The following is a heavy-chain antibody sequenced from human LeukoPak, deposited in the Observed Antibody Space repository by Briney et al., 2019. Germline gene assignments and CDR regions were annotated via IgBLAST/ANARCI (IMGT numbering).Heavy chain of an antibody. CDR2: TYYRSKWYN. D-gene: IGHD3-3*01. J-gene: IGHJ4*02. CDR3: ARGPNFNYDFWSGSRSGYDY. V-gene: IGHV6-1*01. Sequence: SQTLSLTCAISGDSVSSNSAAWNWIRQSPSRGLEWLGRTYYRSKWYNDYAVSVKSRITINPDISKNQFSLQLNSVTPEDTAVYYCARGPNFNYDFWSGSRSGYDYWGQGTLVTVSS. CDR1: GDSVSSNSAA.